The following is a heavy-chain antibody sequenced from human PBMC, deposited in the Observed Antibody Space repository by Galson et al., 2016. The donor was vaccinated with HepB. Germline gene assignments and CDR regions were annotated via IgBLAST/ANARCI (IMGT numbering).Heavy chain of an antibody. CDR2: IWYDGSNK. V-gene: IGHV3-33*01. CDR3: AREAHRSGWYNMDV. CDR1: GFSFSNYG. Sequence: SLRLSCAASGFSFSNYGMYWVRQAPGKGLEWVTVIWYDGSNKYYADSVKGRFTISRDNSKNTLYLQMNSLRAEDTAVYYCAREAHRSGWYNMDVWGKGTAVTVSS. D-gene: IGHD6-19*01. J-gene: IGHJ6*03.